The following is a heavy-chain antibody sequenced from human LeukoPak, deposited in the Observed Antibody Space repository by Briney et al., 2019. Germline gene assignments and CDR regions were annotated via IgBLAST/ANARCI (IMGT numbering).Heavy chain of an antibody. CDR1: GGSISSGGYY. CDR2: IYYSGST. D-gene: IGHD4-17*01. V-gene: IGHV4-31*03. J-gene: IGHJ3*02. CDR3: ARQYNYGDYGDDAFDI. Sequence: ASETLSLTCTVSGGSISSGGYYWRWIRQHPGKGLEWIGYIYYSGSTYYNPSLKSRVTISVDTAKNQFSLKLSSVTAADTAVYYCARQYNYGDYGDDAFDIWGQGTMVTVSS.